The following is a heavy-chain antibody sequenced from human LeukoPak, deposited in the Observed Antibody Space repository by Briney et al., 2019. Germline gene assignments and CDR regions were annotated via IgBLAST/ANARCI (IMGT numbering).Heavy chain of an antibody. CDR3: ARDGQYCSSTSCYFDY. V-gene: IGHV1-69*01. J-gene: IGHJ4*02. CDR1: GGTFSSYA. CDR2: IIPIFGTA. Sequence: GASVKVSCKASGGTFSSYAISWVRQAPGQGLERMGGIIPIFGTANYAQKFQGRVTITADESTSTAYMELSSLRSEDTAVYYCARDGQYCSSTSCYFDYWGQGTLVTVSS. D-gene: IGHD2-2*01.